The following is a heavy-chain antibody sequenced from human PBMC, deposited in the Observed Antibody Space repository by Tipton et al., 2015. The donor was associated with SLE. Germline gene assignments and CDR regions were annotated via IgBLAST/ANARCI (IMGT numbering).Heavy chain of an antibody. V-gene: IGHV4-39*07. J-gene: IGHJ4*02. CDR2: IYYSGST. D-gene: IGHD3-3*01. CDR3: ARDKPGVFGVVTPFDD. Sequence: TLSLTCTVSGGSISSSSYYWGWIRQPPGKGLEWIGSIYYSGSTYYNPSLKSRVTISVDTSKNQFSLKLSSVTAADTAVYYCARDKPGVFGVVTPFDDWGQGTLVTVAS. CDR1: GGSISSSSYY.